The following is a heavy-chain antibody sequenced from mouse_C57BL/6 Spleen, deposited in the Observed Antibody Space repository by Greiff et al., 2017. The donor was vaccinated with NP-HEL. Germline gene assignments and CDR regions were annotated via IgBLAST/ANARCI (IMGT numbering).Heavy chain of an antibody. D-gene: IGHD1-1*01. V-gene: IGHV1-26*01. CDR3: ARRGTTVVSSYAMDY. J-gene: IGHJ4*01. CDR1: GYTFTDYY. CDR2: INPNNGGT. Sequence: VQLQQSGPELVKPGASVKISCKASGYTFTDYYMNWVKQSHGKSLEWIGDINPNNGGTSYNQKFKGKATLTVDKSSSTAYMELRSLTSEDSAVYYCARRGTTVVSSYAMDYWGQGTSVTVSS.